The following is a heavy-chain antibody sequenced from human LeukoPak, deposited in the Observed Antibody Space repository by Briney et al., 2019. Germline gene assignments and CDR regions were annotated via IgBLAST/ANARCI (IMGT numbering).Heavy chain of an antibody. CDR1: GFTFTTYS. CDR3: ARERYGDYVYDY. D-gene: IGHD4-17*01. Sequence: PGGSLRLSWAASGFTFTTYSMNWVRQAPGKGLEWVSYIRSSSTINYADSVKGRFTISRDNAKNSLYLQMNGLRAEDTAVYYCARERYGDYVYDYWGQGTLVTVSS. J-gene: IGHJ4*02. V-gene: IGHV3-48*01. CDR2: IRSSSTI.